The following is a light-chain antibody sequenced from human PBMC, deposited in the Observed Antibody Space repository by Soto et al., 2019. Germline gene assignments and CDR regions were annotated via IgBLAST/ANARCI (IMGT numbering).Light chain of an antibody. Sequence: DIVMTQSPLSLPVTPGEPASISCRSSQILLHSNGYNYLDWYLQKPGQSPQLLIYLGSNRASGVPERFSGSGSGTDFTLKISRLQAEDVGVYYCMQALQTPLTFGGGTQVDI. CDR1: QILLHSNGYNY. CDR3: MQALQTPLT. V-gene: IGKV2-28*01. CDR2: LGS. J-gene: IGKJ4*01.